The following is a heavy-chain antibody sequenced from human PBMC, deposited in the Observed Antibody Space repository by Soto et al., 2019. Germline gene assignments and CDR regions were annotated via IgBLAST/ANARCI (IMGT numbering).Heavy chain of an antibody. CDR1: GGPFSSYA. J-gene: IGHJ6*01. CDR3: ARDSWVVAARGTDSYYYGMDV. CDR2: IIPIFGTA. Sequence: SVKDCCKACGGPFSSYAISSVRQAPGQGLEWTGGIIPIFGTANYAQKFQGRVTITADESTSTAYMELSSLRSEDTAVYYCARDSWVVAARGTDSYYYGMDVWGQGTPVTVSS. D-gene: IGHD2-15*01. V-gene: IGHV1-69*13.